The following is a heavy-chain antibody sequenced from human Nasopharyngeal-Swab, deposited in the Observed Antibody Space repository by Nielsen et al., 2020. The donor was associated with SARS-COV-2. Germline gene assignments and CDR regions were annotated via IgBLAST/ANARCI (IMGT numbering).Heavy chain of an antibody. CDR3: ARGPPTYCGSHCSLDY. Sequence: SETLSLTCTVSGGSISSGDYYWSWIRQPPGKGLEWIGYIYYSGSTYYNPSLKSRVTISVDTSKNQFSLKLSSVTAADTAVYYCARGPPTYCGSHCSLDYWGQGTLATVSS. D-gene: IGHD2-21*02. CDR2: IYYSGST. V-gene: IGHV4-30-4*01. CDR1: GGSISSGDYY. J-gene: IGHJ4*02.